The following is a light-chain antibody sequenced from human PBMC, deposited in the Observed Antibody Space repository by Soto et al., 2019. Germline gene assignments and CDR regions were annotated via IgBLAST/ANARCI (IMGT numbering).Light chain of an antibody. CDR2: GAT. V-gene: IGKV3-15*01. CDR3: QQYNNWPLT. CDR1: QSISNN. Sequence: ETVMTQSPATLSVSPGERATLSCRAGQSISNNLAWYQQNPGQAPRLLIYGATTRATGIPSWFSGSGSGTEFTLTISSLQSEDFAVYYCQQYNNWPLTFGGGTKVEIK. J-gene: IGKJ4*01.